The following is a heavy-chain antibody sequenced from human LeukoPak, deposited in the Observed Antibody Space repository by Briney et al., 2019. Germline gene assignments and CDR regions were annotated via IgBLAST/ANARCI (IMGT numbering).Heavy chain of an antibody. CDR2: IRYDGSNK. CDR1: GFTFSSYG. Sequence: GGSLRLSCAASGFTFSSYGMHWVRQAPGKGLEWVAFIRYDGSNKYYADSVKGRFTISRDNSKNTLYLQMNSLRAEDTAVYYCASHRSSSSYNWGQGTLVTVSS. D-gene: IGHD6-6*01. J-gene: IGHJ4*02. V-gene: IGHV3-30*02. CDR3: ASHRSSSSYN.